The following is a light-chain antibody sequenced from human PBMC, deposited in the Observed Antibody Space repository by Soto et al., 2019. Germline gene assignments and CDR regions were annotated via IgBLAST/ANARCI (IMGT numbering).Light chain of an antibody. CDR1: SSDVGGYNY. J-gene: IGLJ3*02. CDR2: VVT. Sequence: QSALTQPPSASGSPGQSVTISCTGTSSDVGGYNYVSLYQQYPGRAPKLMIYVVTKRPSGVPDRFSGSKSGNTASLTVSGLQAEDEADYSCSSYAASNNFYFVFGGGTKLTVL. CDR3: SSYAASNNFYFV. V-gene: IGLV2-8*01.